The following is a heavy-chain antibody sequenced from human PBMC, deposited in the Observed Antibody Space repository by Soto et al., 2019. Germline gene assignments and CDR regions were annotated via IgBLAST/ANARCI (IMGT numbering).Heavy chain of an antibody. Sequence: SETLSLTCTVSGGSISSSSYYWGWIRQPPGKGLEWIGSIYYSGSTYYNPSLKSRVTISVDTSKNQFSLKLSSVTAADTAVYYCARPPLGGDYVFDWGQGTLVTVSS. CDR3: ARPPLGGDYVFD. CDR1: GGSISSSSYY. D-gene: IGHD4-17*01. V-gene: IGHV4-39*01. CDR2: IYYSGST. J-gene: IGHJ4*02.